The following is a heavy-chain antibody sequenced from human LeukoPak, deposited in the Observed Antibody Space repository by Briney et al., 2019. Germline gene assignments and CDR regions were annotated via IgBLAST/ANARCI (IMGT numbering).Heavy chain of an antibody. CDR2: IYYSGAT. CDR3: ARVVVGHYYHSIYYYYYMDV. J-gene: IGHJ6*03. V-gene: IGHV4-39*07. D-gene: IGHD3-22*01. Sequence: PGGTLRLSCAASGFTFSSYGMSWVRQPPGKGLEWIGSIYYSGATYYNPSLKSRVTISVDTSKNQLSLKLSSVTAADTAVYYCARVVVGHYYHSIYYYYYMDVWGKGTTVTVSS. CDR1: GFTFSSYG.